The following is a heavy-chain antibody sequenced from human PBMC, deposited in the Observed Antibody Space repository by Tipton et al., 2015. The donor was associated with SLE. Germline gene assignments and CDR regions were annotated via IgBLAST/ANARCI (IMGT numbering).Heavy chain of an antibody. J-gene: IGHJ4*02. CDR2: IRGDDSDT. D-gene: IGHD3-10*01. V-gene: IGHV5-51*01. CDR3: ARVAGSYGLGSYYIDF. Sequence: SLRLSCAASGFTFSSYAMSWVRQAPGKGLEWVSAIRGDDSDTRYSPSFQGQVTISADKSNRIVSLLWSSLKASDTAMYYCARVAGSYGLGSYYIDFWGQGTLVTVSS. CDR1: GFTFSSYA.